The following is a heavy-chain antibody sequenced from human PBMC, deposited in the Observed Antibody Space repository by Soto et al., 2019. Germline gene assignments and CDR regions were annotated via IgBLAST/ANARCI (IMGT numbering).Heavy chain of an antibody. D-gene: IGHD3-10*01. Sequence: QVLLVQSGAEVKKPGASVKVSCKGSGYTFSSYDIHWVRQAPGHGLEWMGWMNPNSGNTGYAQRLRGRVTMTRNAAISTAYMELSSLTSEDTAIYYCTRAYGAETFDFWGQGTRVTVSS. CDR1: GYTFSSYD. V-gene: IGHV1-8*01. CDR2: MNPNSGNT. CDR3: TRAYGAETFDF. J-gene: IGHJ5*01.